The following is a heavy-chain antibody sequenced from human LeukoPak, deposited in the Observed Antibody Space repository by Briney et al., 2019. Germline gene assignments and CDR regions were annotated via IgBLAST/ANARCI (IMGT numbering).Heavy chain of an antibody. Sequence: SETLSLTCTVSGGSISDYYWSWIRQPAGKGLEWIGRIYTSGSTNYNPSLKTRVTMSVDTSKNQFSLRLSSVTAADTAVYYCARLVTTVTIDYWGQGTLVTVSS. CDR3: ARLVTTVTIDY. D-gene: IGHD4-11*01. CDR2: IYTSGST. V-gene: IGHV4-4*07. CDR1: GGSISDYY. J-gene: IGHJ4*02.